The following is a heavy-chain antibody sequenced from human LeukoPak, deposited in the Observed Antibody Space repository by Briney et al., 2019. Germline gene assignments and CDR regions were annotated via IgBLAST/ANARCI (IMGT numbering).Heavy chain of an antibody. Sequence: TGGSLRLSCAASDFNFITYAMSWVRQAPGKGLEWVSTISGGGDVTYYADSVKGRFTISRDTSKNTLYLQMNSLRAEDTAVYYCAKDLYILGGSATSDYWGQGTLVTVSS. V-gene: IGHV3-23*01. CDR3: AKDLYILGGSATSDY. CDR2: ISGGGDVT. D-gene: IGHD3-9*01. J-gene: IGHJ4*02. CDR1: DFNFITYA.